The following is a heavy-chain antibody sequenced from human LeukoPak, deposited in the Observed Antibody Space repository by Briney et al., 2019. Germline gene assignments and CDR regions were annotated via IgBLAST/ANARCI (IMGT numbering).Heavy chain of an antibody. J-gene: IGHJ4*02. D-gene: IGHD1-26*01. Sequence: PGGSLRLSCAASGFTFNDYAMTWVRQAPGKGLEWVSSISDTGAGTYYADTVKGRFTISRDNSKNTLFLQMNSLRAEDTAVYSCAKNQWELTDWGQGTLVTVSS. CDR3: AKNQWELTD. CDR2: ISDTGAGT. CDR1: GFTFNDYA. V-gene: IGHV3-23*01.